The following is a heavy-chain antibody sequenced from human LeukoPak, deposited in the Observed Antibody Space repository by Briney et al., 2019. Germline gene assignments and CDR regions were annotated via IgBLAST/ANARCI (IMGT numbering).Heavy chain of an antibody. Sequence: SETLSLTCTVSGGSISSGGYYWSWIRQHPGKGLEWIGYIYYSGSTYYNPSLKSRVTISVDTSKNQFSLKLSSVTAADTAVYYCASGRVATSPTLYYYYHGMDVWGQGTTVTVSS. CDR2: IYYSGST. J-gene: IGHJ6*02. D-gene: IGHD5-12*01. V-gene: IGHV4-31*03. CDR1: GGSISSGGYY. CDR3: ASGRVATSPTLYYYYHGMDV.